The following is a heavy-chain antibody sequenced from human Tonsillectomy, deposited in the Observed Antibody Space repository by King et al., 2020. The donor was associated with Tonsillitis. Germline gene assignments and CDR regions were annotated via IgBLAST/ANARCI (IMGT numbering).Heavy chain of an antibody. Sequence: VQLVESGGGVVQPGRSLRLSCAASGFTFSSYGMHWVLQASGKGLEWVAVILYDGSNVYYADSVKVRFTISRDNSKNTLYVQMNSLRAEDTAVYYCAKDSSSSQYYLDDWGQGTLVTVSA. J-gene: IGHJ4*02. CDR1: GFTFSSYG. V-gene: IGHV3-30*18. D-gene: IGHD6-6*01. CDR2: ILYDGSNV. CDR3: AKDSSSSQYYLDD.